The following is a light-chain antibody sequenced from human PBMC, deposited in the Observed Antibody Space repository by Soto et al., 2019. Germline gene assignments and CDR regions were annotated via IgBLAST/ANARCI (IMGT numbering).Light chain of an antibody. V-gene: IGKV3-20*01. CDR3: QQYGSSPMS. CDR2: GAS. J-gene: IGKJ1*01. Sequence: EMVLTQSPGTLSLSPGERATLSCRASQSVSSSYLAWYQQKPGQAPRLLIYGASSRATGIPDRFSGSGSGPDFTLTISRLEPEEFGVYYCQQYGSSPMSFGQGTKVEIK. CDR1: QSVSSSY.